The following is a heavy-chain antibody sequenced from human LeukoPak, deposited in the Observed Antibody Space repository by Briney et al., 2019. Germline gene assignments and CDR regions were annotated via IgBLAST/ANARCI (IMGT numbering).Heavy chain of an antibody. CDR1: GGSISSYY. V-gene: IGHV4-4*07. CDR2: IYTSGST. CDR3: ARCQDIYDSSGYYLNWFDP. J-gene: IGHJ5*02. D-gene: IGHD3-22*01. Sequence: SETLSLTCTVSGGSISSYYWSWIRQPAGKGLEWIGRIYTSGSTNYNPSLKSRVTMSVDTSKNQFSLKLSSVTAADTAVYYCARCQDIYDSSGYYLNWFDPWGQGTLVTVSS.